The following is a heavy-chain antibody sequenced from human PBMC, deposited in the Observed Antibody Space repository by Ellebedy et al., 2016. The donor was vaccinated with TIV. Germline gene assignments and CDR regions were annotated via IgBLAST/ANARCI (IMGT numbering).Heavy chain of an antibody. CDR2: LNPSTGGT. Sequence: ASVKVSCKASGYTFTTYYIHWVRQAPGQGLEWVGTLNPSTGGTSYAQKFQGRVTLTRDTSTSTAYMELSRLRSDDTAVYYCARDYSSSTDFDYWGQGTLVTVSS. D-gene: IGHD6-6*01. CDR1: GYTFTTYY. J-gene: IGHJ4*02. CDR3: ARDYSSSTDFDY. V-gene: IGHV1-46*01.